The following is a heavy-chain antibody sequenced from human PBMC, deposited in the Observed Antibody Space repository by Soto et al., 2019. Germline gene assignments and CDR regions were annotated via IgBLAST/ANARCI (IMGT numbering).Heavy chain of an antibody. CDR3: ARDFERFHSNAFWFDP. Sequence: ASVKVSCKASGYTFTSYCMHWVRQAPGQGLEWMGIINPSGGSTSYAQKFQGRVTMTRDTSTSTVYMELSSLRSEDTAVYYCARDFERFHSNAFWFDPWGQGTLVTVSS. J-gene: IGHJ5*02. V-gene: IGHV1-46*01. CDR1: GYTFTSYC. D-gene: IGHD4-4*01. CDR2: INPSGGST.